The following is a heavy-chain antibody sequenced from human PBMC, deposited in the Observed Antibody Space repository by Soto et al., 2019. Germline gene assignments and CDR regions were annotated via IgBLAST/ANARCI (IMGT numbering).Heavy chain of an antibody. Sequence: QVQLVQSGAEVKKPGGSVKVACKASGYTFSDHDINWVRQASGQGPEWLGWMNPNSGDTGYAQNFQGRVTMTRDTSKRTAYMELSSLRSEDTAVYYCARVGGNWNDDYFDYWGQGTLVTVSS. V-gene: IGHV1-8*01. CDR2: MNPNSGDT. D-gene: IGHD1-1*01. CDR1: GYTFSDHD. J-gene: IGHJ4*02. CDR3: ARVGGNWNDDYFDY.